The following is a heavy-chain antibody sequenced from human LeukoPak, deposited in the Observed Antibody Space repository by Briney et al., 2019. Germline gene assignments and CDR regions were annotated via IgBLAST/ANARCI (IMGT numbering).Heavy chain of an antibody. Sequence: ASVKVSCKAPGYTFTSYYMHWVRQAPGQGLEWMGIINPSGGSTSYAQKFQGRVTMTRDTSTSTVYMELSSLRSEDTAVYYCRVCSSTSCLDYWGQGTLVTVSS. D-gene: IGHD2-2*01. CDR2: INPSGGST. V-gene: IGHV1-46*01. J-gene: IGHJ4*02. CDR1: GYTFTSYY. CDR3: RVCSSTSCLDY.